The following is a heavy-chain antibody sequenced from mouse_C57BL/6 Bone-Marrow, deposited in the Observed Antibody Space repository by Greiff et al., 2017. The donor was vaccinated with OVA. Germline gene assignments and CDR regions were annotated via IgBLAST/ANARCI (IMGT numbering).Heavy chain of an antibody. CDR3: ARFHYDYDPDFDY. CDR1: GYTFTDYY. D-gene: IGHD2-4*01. J-gene: IGHJ2*01. CDR2: INPYNGGT. V-gene: IGHV1-19*01. Sequence: VQLQQSGPVLVKPGASVKMSCKASGYTFTDYYMNWVKQSHGKSLEWIGVINPYNGGTSYNQKFKGKATLTVDKSSSTAYMELNSLTSEDSAVYYCARFHYDYDPDFDYWGQGTTLTVSS.